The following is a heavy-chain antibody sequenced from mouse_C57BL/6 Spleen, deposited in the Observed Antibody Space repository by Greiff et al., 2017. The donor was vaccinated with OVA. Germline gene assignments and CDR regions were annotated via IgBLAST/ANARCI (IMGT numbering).Heavy chain of an antibody. V-gene: IGHV10-3*01. CDR3: VRDYDGSSYRYFDV. J-gene: IGHJ1*03. D-gene: IGHD1-1*01. Sequence: EVMLVESGGGLVQPKGSLKLSCAASGFTFNTYAMHWVRQAPGKGLEWVARIRSKSSNYATYYADSVKDRFTISRDDSQSMLYLQMNNLKTEDTAMYYCVRDYDGSSYRYFDVWGTGTTVTVSS. CDR1: GFTFNTYA. CDR2: IRSKSSNYAT.